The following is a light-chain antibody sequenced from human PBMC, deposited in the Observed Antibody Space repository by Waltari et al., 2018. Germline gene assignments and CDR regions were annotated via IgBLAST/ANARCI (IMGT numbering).Light chain of an antibody. CDR2: DVN. J-gene: IGLJ2*01. Sequence: QSALTQPDSVSGSPGQSITSSHTATNSDFGGRKYVSWYQHHPGEAPKVIIYDVNNRASGVPNRFSGSKSGNSASLTISGLQAEDEADYYCSSYTSSTTGIFGGGTRVTVL. CDR1: NSDFGGRKY. CDR3: SSYTSSTTGI. V-gene: IGLV2-14*03.